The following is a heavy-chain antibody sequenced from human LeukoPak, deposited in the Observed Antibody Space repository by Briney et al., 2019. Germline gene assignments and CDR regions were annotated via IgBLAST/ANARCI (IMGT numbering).Heavy chain of an antibody. Sequence: ASVKVSCKASGYTFTGYHMHWGRQAPGQGLEWMGWINPNSGGTNYAQKFQGRVTMARDTSISTAYMDLSRLRSDDTAVYYCARDQGGWNFVRVYHYYYMDVWGKGTTVTISS. D-gene: IGHD3-10*02. J-gene: IGHJ6*03. V-gene: IGHV1-2*02. CDR1: GYTFTGYH. CDR2: INPNSGGT. CDR3: ARDQGGWNFVRVYHYYYMDV.